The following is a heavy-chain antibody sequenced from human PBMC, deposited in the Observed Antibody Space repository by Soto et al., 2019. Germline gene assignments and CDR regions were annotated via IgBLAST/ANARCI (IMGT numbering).Heavy chain of an antibody. CDR1: GFTFSSYS. CDR3: ARSPEGCSSTSCYGVGYYYYYMDV. CDR2: ISSSSSTI. V-gene: IGHV3-48*01. D-gene: IGHD2-2*01. Sequence: GGSLRLSCAASGFTFSSYSMNWVRQAPGKGLEWVSYISSSSSTIYYADSVKGRFTISRDNAKNSLYLQMNSLRAEDTAVYYCARSPEGCSSTSCYGVGYYYYYMDVWGKGTTVTVSS. J-gene: IGHJ6*03.